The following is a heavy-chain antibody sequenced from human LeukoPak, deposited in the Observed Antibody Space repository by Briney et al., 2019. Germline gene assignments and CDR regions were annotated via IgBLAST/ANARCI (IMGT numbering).Heavy chain of an antibody. Sequence: PGASVKVSCKASGYTFTSHDINWVRQAPGQGLEWMGRISAYSGNTNYAQKLQGRVTMTTDTFTSTAYMELRSLRSDDTAVYYCARATEYSDSNGYSSTAEYFQYWGQGTLVTVSS. V-gene: IGHV1-18*04. J-gene: IGHJ1*01. D-gene: IGHD3-22*01. CDR1: GYTFTSHD. CDR2: ISAYSGNT. CDR3: ARATEYSDSNGYSSTAEYFQY.